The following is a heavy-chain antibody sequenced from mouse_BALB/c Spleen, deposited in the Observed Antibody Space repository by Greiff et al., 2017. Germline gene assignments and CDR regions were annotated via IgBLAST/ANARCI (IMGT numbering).Heavy chain of an antibody. J-gene: IGHJ4*01. CDR3: ARDGGLQGYAMDY. D-gene: IGHD3-1*01. CDR1: GFTFTDYY. CDR2: IRNKANGYTT. Sequence: EVMLVESGGGLVQPGGSLRLSCATSGFTFTDYYMSWVRQPPGKALEWLGFIRNKANGYTTEYSASVKGRFTISRDNSQSILYLQMNTQRAEDSATYYCARDGGLQGYAMDYWGQGTSVTVSS. V-gene: IGHV7-3*02.